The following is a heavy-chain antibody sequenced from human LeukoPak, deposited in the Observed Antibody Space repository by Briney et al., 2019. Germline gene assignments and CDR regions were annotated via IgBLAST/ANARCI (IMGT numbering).Heavy chain of an antibody. CDR2: ISSSSTI. Sequence: GGSLRLSCAASGFTFSSYSMNWVRQAPGKGLEWVSYISSSSTIYYADSVKGRSTISRDNAKNSLYLQMNSLRVEDTAVYYCARGGNSLDYWGQGTLVTVSS. J-gene: IGHJ4*02. D-gene: IGHD3-10*01. CDR1: GFTFSSYS. CDR3: ARGGNSLDY. V-gene: IGHV3-48*01.